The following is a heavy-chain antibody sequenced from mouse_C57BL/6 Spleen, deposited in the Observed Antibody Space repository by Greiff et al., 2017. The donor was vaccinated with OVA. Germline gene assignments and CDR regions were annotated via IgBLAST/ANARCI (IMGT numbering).Heavy chain of an antibody. Sequence: VQLQQSGPELVKPGASVKISCKASCYAFSSSWMNWVKQRPGKGLEWIGRIYPGDGDTNYNGKFKGKATLTADKSSSTAYMQLSSLTSEDSAVYFCARDGSSYPYFDYWGQGTTLTVSS. J-gene: IGHJ2*01. CDR2: IYPGDGDT. CDR3: ARDGSSYPYFDY. CDR1: CYAFSSSW. V-gene: IGHV1-82*01. D-gene: IGHD1-1*01.